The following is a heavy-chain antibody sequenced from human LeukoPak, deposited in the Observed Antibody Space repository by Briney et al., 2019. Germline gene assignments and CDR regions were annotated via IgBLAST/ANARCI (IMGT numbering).Heavy chain of an antibody. CDR3: AREGILRGIAAAGDLDY. D-gene: IGHD6-13*01. J-gene: IGHJ4*02. CDR1: GYTFTSYG. Sequence: GASVKVSCKASGYTFTSYGISWVRQAPGQGLEWMGWISAYNGNTNYAQKLQGRVTMTTDTSTSTAYMELRSLRSDDTAVYYCAREGILRGIAAAGDLDYWGQGTLVTVSS. CDR2: ISAYNGNT. V-gene: IGHV1-18*01.